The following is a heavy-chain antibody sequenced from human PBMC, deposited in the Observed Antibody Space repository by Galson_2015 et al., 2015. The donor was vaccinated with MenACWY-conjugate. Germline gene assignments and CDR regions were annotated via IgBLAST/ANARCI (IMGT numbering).Heavy chain of an antibody. CDR3: AKAPHVNIVATPPDY. CDR2: SDSGGST. V-gene: IGHV3-23*01. D-gene: IGHD5-12*01. Sequence: SLRLSCAASGFTFSSYAMSWVRQAPGKGLEWVSASDSGGSTYYADSVKGRSTISRDNSKNTLYLQMNSLRAEDTAVFYCAKAPHVNIVATPPDYWGQGTLVTVSS. J-gene: IGHJ4*02. CDR1: GFTFSSYA.